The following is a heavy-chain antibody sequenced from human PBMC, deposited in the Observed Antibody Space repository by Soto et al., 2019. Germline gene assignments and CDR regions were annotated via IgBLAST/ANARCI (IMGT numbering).Heavy chain of an antibody. Sequence: CGSLRLSCAASGFTISSYGMNWVRQTPGKGLEWVSYISSSSGPIYYTDSVKGRFTISRDNAKNSLYLQMNSLRVEDTAVYYCARAYCSGGSCVDYWGQGTLVTVSS. J-gene: IGHJ4*02. CDR1: GFTISSYG. V-gene: IGHV3-48*01. CDR3: ARAYCSGGSCVDY. D-gene: IGHD2-15*01. CDR2: ISSSSGPI.